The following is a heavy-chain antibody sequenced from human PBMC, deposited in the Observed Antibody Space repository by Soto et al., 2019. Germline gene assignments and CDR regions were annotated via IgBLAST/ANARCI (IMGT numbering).Heavy chain of an antibody. CDR1: GFSLSNYW. CDR3: ARDMWSTADYYYGMDV. Sequence: EVQLVESGGGLVQPGGSLRLSCAAYGFSLSNYWMHWVRQAPGKGLVWVSRINGDGRNTPYADSVKGRFTISRDNANNRLYLQMDRLTDEDTAVYYCARDMWSTADYYYGMDVWGQGTSVTVSS. CDR2: INGDGRNT. J-gene: IGHJ6*02. V-gene: IGHV3-74*01. D-gene: IGHD2-21*01.